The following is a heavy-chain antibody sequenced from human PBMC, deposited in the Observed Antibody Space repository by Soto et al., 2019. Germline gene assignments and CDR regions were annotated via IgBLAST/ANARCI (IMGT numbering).Heavy chain of an antibody. J-gene: IGHJ5*02. CDR2: IYPGDSDT. D-gene: IGHD2-2*02. Sequence: PGESLKISCKGSGCSFSTYWIAWVRQMPGKGLEWMGIIYPGDSDTRYSPSFQGQVTISADKSISTAYLQWSSLKASDTAMYYCARRGYCSGTTCYKWFDPWGQGTLVTVSS. CDR3: ARRGYCSGTTCYKWFDP. CDR1: GCSFSTYW. V-gene: IGHV5-51*01.